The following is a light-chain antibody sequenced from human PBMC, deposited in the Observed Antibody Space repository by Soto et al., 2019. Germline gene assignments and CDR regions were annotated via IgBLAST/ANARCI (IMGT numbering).Light chain of an antibody. CDR1: QGISNY. CDR3: QKYNSALTWT. J-gene: IGKJ1*01. Sequence: DIQMTQSPSTLSGSVGDRVTITCRASQGISNYLAWYQQKPGKVPKLLIYAASTLQSGVPSRFSGSGSGTDFTLTISSLQPEDVATYYCQKYNSALTWTFGQGTKVDIK. CDR2: AAS. V-gene: IGKV1-27*01.